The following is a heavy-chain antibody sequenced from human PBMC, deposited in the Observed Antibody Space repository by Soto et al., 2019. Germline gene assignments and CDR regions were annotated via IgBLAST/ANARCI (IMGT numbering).Heavy chain of an antibody. CDR3: ARDVGSGSSTPFYGMDV. D-gene: IGHD1-26*01. V-gene: IGHV3-48*02. CDR2: ISSSSSTI. J-gene: IGHJ6*02. CDR1: GFTFSSYS. Sequence: GGSLRLSCAASGFTFSSYSMNWVRQAPGKGLEWVSYISSSSSTIYYADSVKGRFTTSRDNAKNSLYLQMNSLRDEDTAVYYCARDVGSGSSTPFYGMDVWGQGTTVTVSS.